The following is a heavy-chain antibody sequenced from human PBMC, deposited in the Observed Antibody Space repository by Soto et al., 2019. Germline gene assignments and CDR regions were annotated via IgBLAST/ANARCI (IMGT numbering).Heavy chain of an antibody. D-gene: IGHD6-13*01. CDR2: IYYSGST. J-gene: IGHJ4*02. V-gene: IGHV4-39*01. CDR1: GGSISSSSYY. CDR3: ARQEEQQRPFDY. Sequence: QLQLQESGPGLVKPSETLSLTCTVSGGSISSSSYYWGWIRQPPGKGLEWIGSIYYSGSTYHNPSLKSRVTISVDTSKNQFSLKLSSVTAADTAVYYCARQEEQQRPFDYWGQGTLVTVSS.